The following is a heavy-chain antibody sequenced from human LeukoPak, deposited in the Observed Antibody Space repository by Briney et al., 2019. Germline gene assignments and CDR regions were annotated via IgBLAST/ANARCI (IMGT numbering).Heavy chain of an antibody. V-gene: IGHV1-18*04. CDR2: ISAYNGNT. CDR1: GYTFTSYG. D-gene: IGHD3-10*01. CDR3: ARGADYYGSGSRDYGMDV. Sequence: ASVKVSCKASGYTFTSYGISWVRQAPRQGLEWMGWISAYNGNTNYAQKLQGRVTMTTDTSTSTAYMELRSLRSDDTAVYYCARGADYYGSGSRDYGMDVWGKGTTVTVSS. J-gene: IGHJ6*04.